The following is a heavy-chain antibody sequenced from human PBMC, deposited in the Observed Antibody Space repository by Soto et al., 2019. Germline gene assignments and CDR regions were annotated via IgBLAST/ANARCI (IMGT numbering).Heavy chain of an antibody. Sequence: SDTLSLTCAVYGGSFRGYYWTWIRQPPGQGLEWIGQISYSGSTNYNPSLKSRVFISIGTSNNQFSLELSSVTAADTAVYYCARASVQYDSGTYEGGYYYFDYWGQGTLVTVS. CDR2: ISYSGST. V-gene: IGHV4-34*01. CDR3: ARASVQYDSGTYEGGYYYFDY. CDR1: GGSFRGYY. J-gene: IGHJ4*02. D-gene: IGHD3-10*01.